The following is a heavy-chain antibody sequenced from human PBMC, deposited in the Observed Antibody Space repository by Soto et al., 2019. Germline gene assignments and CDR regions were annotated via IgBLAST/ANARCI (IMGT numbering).Heavy chain of an antibody. V-gene: IGHV4-34*08. CDR1: DGKIMGYA. CDR2: INHRGNP. J-gene: IGHJ4*03. D-gene: IGHD3-3*01. CDR3: AICRDCWSGYNKNGFDL. Sequence: YGVDDGKIMGYAWSWIRKQQGKGLEWIGEINHRGNPNYNPSLKTRVTISVDTSNNHFSLKLSSVTAADTAVYYFAICRDCWSGYNKNGFDLCGQAPLVSGSS.